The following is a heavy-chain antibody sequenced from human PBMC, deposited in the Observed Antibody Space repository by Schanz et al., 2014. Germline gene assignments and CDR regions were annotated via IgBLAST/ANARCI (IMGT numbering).Heavy chain of an antibody. V-gene: IGHV3-48*02. J-gene: IGHJ4*02. CDR3: ARGVRIDY. D-gene: IGHD3-3*01. CDR2: ISSGGTTI. Sequence: VQLVESGGGVVQPGRSLRLSCAASGFTFSSYGMHWVRQAPGKGLEWIAYISSGGTTIYYADSVKGRFTISRDNAKSSLYLQMNSLRDEDTAVYYCARGVRIDYWGQGTLVTVSS. CDR1: GFTFSSYG.